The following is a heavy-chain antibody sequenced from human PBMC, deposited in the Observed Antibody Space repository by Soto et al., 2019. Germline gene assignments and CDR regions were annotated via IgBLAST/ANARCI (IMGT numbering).Heavy chain of an antibody. D-gene: IGHD2-2*01. J-gene: IGHJ4*02. Sequence: SETLSLTCTVSGGSISSGGYYWSWIRQHPGKGLEWIGYIYYSGSTYYNPSLKSRVTISVDTSKNQFSLKLSSVTAADTAVYCCARESGGYCSSTSCPIDYWGQGTLVTVSS. CDR1: GGSISSGGYY. CDR2: IYYSGST. CDR3: ARESGGYCSSTSCPIDY. V-gene: IGHV4-31*03.